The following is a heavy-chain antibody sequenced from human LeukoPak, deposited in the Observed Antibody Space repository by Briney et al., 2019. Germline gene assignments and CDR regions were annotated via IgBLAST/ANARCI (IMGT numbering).Heavy chain of an antibody. CDR3: ARDLTADSLFDY. V-gene: IGHV1-18*01. CDR2: IIAYDGNT. Sequence: ASVKVSCKASGYTFTSYGISWVGQAPGQGLEGMGWIIAYDGNTNYAQKLQGRVTMTTDTSTSTAYMELRSLRSDDTAVYYCARDLTADSLFDYWGQGTLVTVSS. D-gene: IGHD2-21*02. CDR1: GYTFTSYG. J-gene: IGHJ4*02.